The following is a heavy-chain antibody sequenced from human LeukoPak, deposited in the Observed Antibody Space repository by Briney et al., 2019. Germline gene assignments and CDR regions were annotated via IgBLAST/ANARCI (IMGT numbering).Heavy chain of an antibody. J-gene: IGHJ3*02. V-gene: IGHV4-30-2*01. CDR3: ARGGVRGVIKDAFDI. D-gene: IGHD3-10*02. Sequence: SQTLSLTCAVSGGSISSGGYSWSWIRQPPGKGLERIGYIYHSGCTYYNPSLKSRVTISVDRSKNQFSLKLSSVTAADTAVYSCARGGVRGVIKDAFDIWGQGTMVTVSS. CDR1: GGSISSGGYS. CDR2: IYHSGCT.